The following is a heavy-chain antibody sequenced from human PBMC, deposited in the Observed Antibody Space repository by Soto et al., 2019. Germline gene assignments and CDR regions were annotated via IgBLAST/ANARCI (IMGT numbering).Heavy chain of an antibody. Sequence: GGSLRLSCAASGFTFSSYSMNWVRQAPGKGLEWVSSISSSSSYIYYADSVKGRFTISRDNAKNSLYLQMNSLRAEDTAVYYCARECYGGNLVQNYGMDVWGQGTTVTVSS. D-gene: IGHD4-17*01. CDR2: ISSSSSYI. J-gene: IGHJ6*02. CDR1: GFTFSSYS. V-gene: IGHV3-21*01. CDR3: ARECYGGNLVQNYGMDV.